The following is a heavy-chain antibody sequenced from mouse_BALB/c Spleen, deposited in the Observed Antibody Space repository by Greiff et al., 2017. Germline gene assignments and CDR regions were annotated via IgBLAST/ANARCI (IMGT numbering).Heavy chain of an antibody. CDR2: IDPENGDT. D-gene: IGHD1-2*01. J-gene: IGHJ4*01. CDR3: NAFTTATMDY. V-gene: IGHV14-4*02. CDR1: GFNIKDYY. Sequence: EVKLQQSGAELVRSGASVKLSCTASGFNIKDYYMHWVKQRPEQGLEWIGWIDPENGDTEYAPKFQGKATMTADTSSNTAYLQLSSLTSEDTAVYYCNAFTTATMDYWGQGTSVTVSS.